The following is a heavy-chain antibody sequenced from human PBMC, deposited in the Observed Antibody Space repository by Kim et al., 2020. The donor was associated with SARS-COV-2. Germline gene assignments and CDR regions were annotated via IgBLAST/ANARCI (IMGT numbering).Heavy chain of an antibody. CDR1: GFAFSNYA. CDR3: TKGGVGTKYHYFDY. Sequence: GGSLRLSCAASGFAFSNYAMSWVRQAPGKGLEWVSGMSGMSGSGATTYYADSVKGRFTVSRDNSKNTLFLQMNSLRAEDTAMYYCTKGGVGTKYHYFDYWGQGTLVTVSS. D-gene: IGHD2-21*02. J-gene: IGHJ4*02. V-gene: IGHV3-23*01. CDR2: MSGMSGSGATT.